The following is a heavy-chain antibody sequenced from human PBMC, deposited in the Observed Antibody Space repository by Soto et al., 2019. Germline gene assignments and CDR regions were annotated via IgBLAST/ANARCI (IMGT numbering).Heavy chain of an antibody. Sequence: ASVEVSCKTSGYTFTAYYIHWVRQAPGQGLEWMGWINPDTGDTRSIRKFQGRVTMTRDTSITTVHMVLSRLTTADTAVYYCARGPYKNWFAPWGQGSLVTVSS. CDR2: INPDTGDT. V-gene: IGHV1-2*02. J-gene: IGHJ5*02. CDR1: GYTFTAYY. D-gene: IGHD1-20*01. CDR3: ARGPYKNWFAP.